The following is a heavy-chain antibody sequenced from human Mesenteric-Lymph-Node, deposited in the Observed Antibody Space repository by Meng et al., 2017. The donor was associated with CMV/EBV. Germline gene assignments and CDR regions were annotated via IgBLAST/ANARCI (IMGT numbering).Heavy chain of an antibody. Sequence: GESLKISCAASGFTLSSYGMSWVRQAPGKGLEWVSVISSSGGTTYYADSVKGRFTLSRDNSKNTLYLQMNSLRAEDTAVYYCAKVGAHRDWFDPWGQGTLVTVSS. D-gene: IGHD1-26*01. V-gene: IGHV3-23*01. J-gene: IGHJ5*02. CDR1: GFTLSSYG. CDR3: AKVGAHRDWFDP. CDR2: ISSSGGTT.